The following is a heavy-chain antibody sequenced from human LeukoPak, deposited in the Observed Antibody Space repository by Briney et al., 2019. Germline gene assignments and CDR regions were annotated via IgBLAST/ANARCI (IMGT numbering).Heavy chain of an antibody. J-gene: IGHJ4*02. V-gene: IGHV1-69*01. CDR2: IIPIFGTA. CDR1: GGTLSSYA. Sequence: GASVKVSCKASGGTLSSYAISWVRQAPGQGLEWMGGIIPIFGTANYAQKFQGRVTITADESTSTAYMELSSPRSEDTAVYYCAREWELPPHHYFDYWGQGTLVTVSS. D-gene: IGHD1-26*01. CDR3: AREWELPPHHYFDY.